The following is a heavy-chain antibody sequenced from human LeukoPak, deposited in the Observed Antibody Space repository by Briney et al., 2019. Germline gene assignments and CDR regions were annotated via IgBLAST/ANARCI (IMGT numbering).Heavy chain of an antibody. CDR2: ISYDGSKK. CDR3: ARSRSASTSGWYDYFDY. J-gene: IGHJ4*02. CDR1: GFTFSSSA. D-gene: IGHD6-19*01. Sequence: GRSLRLSCAASGFTFSSSAMQWVRQAPGKGLEWVAVISYDGSKKYYADSVKGRFTISRDDSKNTLYLQMNSLRGEDTAVYYCARSRSASTSGWYDYFDYWGRGTLATVSS. V-gene: IGHV3-30*04.